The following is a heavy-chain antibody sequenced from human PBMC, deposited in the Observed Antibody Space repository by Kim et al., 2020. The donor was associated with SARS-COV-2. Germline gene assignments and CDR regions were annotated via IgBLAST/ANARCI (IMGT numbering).Heavy chain of an antibody. D-gene: IGHD3-22*01. CDR1: GGTFSSYA. V-gene: IGHV1-69*13. J-gene: IGHJ4*02. CDR2: IIPIFGTA. CDR3: ATSPLYDSSCYTYYFDY. Sequence: SVKVSCKASGGTFSSYAISWVRQAPGQGLEWMGGIIPIFGTANYAQKFQGRVTITADESTSTAYMELSSLRSEDTAVYYCATSPLYDSSCYTYYFDYWGQGTLVTVSS.